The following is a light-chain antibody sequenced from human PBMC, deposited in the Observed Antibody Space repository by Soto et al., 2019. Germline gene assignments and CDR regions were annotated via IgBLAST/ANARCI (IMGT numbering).Light chain of an antibody. CDR3: SSYTTSSTQV. Sequence: QSALTQPASVSGSPGQSITISCTGTSSDVGYYNYVSWYQHHPGKVPKLMIYEVSNRPSGVSNRFSGSKSGNTASLTISGFQAEDEADYYCSSYTTSSTQVFGGGTKVTVL. CDR1: SSDVGYYNY. V-gene: IGLV2-14*01. J-gene: IGLJ3*02. CDR2: EVS.